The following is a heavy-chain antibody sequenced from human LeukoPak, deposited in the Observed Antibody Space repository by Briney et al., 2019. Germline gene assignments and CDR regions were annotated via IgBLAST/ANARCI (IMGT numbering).Heavy chain of an antibody. CDR3: ARGQGPVAFGY. CDR2: INHSGST. J-gene: IGHJ4*02. D-gene: IGHD6-19*01. Sequence: PSETLSLTCAVYGGSFSGYYWSWIRQPPGKGLEWIGEINHSGSTNYNPSLKSRVTISVDTSKNQFSLKLSSVTAADTAVYYCARGQGPVAFGYWGQGTQVTVSS. V-gene: IGHV4-34*01. CDR1: GGSFSGYY.